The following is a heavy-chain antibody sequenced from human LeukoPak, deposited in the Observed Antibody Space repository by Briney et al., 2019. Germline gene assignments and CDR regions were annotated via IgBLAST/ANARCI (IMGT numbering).Heavy chain of an antibody. Sequence: SETLSLTCTASGGSISSYYWSWIRQPPGKGLEWIGYIYYSGSTNYNPSLKSRVTISVDTSKNQLSLKLSSVTAADTAVYYCARHVSAYSSGLPYYMDVWGKGTTVTVSS. D-gene: IGHD6-19*01. CDR3: ARHVSAYSSGLPYYMDV. CDR2: IYYSGST. CDR1: GGSISSYY. V-gene: IGHV4-59*01. J-gene: IGHJ6*03.